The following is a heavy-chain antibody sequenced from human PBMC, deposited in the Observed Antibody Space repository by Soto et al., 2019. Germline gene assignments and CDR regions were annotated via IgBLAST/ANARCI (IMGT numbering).Heavy chain of an antibody. V-gene: IGHV3-13*05. CDR3: ARGRRRIQLWDTLYGMGV. CDR2: IGTAGDP. J-gene: IGHJ6*02. D-gene: IGHD5-18*01. Sequence: GGSLRLSCAASGFTFSSYDMHWVRQATGKGLEWVSAIGTAGDPYYPGSVKGRFTISRENAKNSLYLQMNSLRAGDTAVYYCARGRRRIQLWDTLYGMGVWGQGTTVTVSS. CDR1: GFTFSSYD.